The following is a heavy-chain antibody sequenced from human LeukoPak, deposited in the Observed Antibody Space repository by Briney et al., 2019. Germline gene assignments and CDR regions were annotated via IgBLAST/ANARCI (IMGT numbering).Heavy chain of an antibody. CDR1: GFTFSSYA. CDR3: AKDISLFYDSSGYLNGAFDY. Sequence: GGSLRLSCAASGFTFSSYAMHWVRQAPGKGLEWVAVISYDGSNKYYADSVKGRFTISRDNAKNSLYLQMNSLRAEDTALYYCAKDISLFYDSSGYLNGAFDYWGQGTLVTVSS. D-gene: IGHD3-22*01. CDR2: ISYDGSNK. J-gene: IGHJ4*02. V-gene: IGHV3-30*04.